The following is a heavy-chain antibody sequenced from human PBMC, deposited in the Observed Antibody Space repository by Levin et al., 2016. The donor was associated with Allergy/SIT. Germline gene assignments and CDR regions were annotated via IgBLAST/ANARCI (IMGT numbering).Heavy chain of an antibody. CDR1: GFTFNTYA. Sequence: GGSLRLSCAASGFTFNTYAMTWIRQAPGKGLEWVSTISGSGGSTYYADSVKGRFTISRDNSKNTVYLQMNSLRAEDTAVYYCTKLRGVIMGHSDYWGQGTLVTVSS. CDR3: TKLRGVIMGHSDY. D-gene: IGHD3-10*01. J-gene: IGHJ4*02. CDR2: ISGSGGST. V-gene: IGHV3-23*01.